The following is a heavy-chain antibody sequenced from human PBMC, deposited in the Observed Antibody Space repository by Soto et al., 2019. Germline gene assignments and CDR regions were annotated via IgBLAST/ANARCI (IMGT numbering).Heavy chain of an antibody. CDR2: IYPGDSDT. Sequence: PGESLKISCKGSGYSFTSYWISWVRQMPGKGLEYMGIIYPGDSDTKYNPSFQGQVTMSVDKSINTAYLQWRSLKASDTAIYYCVRHAFTMDRGPFDPWGQGTQVTVSS. D-gene: IGHD2-2*03. CDR1: GYSFTSYW. J-gene: IGHJ5*02. V-gene: IGHV5-51*01. CDR3: VRHAFTMDRGPFDP.